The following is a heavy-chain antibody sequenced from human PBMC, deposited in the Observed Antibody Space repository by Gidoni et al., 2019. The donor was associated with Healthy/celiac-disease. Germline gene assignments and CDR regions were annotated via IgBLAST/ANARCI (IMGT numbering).Heavy chain of an antibody. Sequence: EVQLVESGGGLVQPGGSLRLSCAASGFTVSRNYLSWVRQAPGKGLEWVSVIYSGGSTYYADSVKGRFTISRDNSKNTLYLQMNSLRAEDTAVYYCASKAVVVPAARIYYYYMDVWGKGTTVTVSS. V-gene: IGHV3-66*01. CDR2: IYSGGST. J-gene: IGHJ6*03. D-gene: IGHD2-2*01. CDR1: GFTVSRNY. CDR3: ASKAVVVPAARIYYYYMDV.